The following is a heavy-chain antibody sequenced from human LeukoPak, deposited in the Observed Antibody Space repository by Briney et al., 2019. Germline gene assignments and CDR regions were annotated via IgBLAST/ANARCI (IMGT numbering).Heavy chain of an antibody. J-gene: IGHJ4*02. V-gene: IGHV3-9*01. Sequence: GGSLRLSCAASGFTFDDYAMHWVRQAPGKGLEWVSGISWNSGSIGYADSVKGRFTTSRDNAKNSLYLQMNSLRAEDTAFYYCAKDSSSSWYRDFDYWGQGTLVTVSS. CDR3: AKDSSSSWYRDFDY. CDR1: GFTFDDYA. D-gene: IGHD6-13*01. CDR2: ISWNSGSI.